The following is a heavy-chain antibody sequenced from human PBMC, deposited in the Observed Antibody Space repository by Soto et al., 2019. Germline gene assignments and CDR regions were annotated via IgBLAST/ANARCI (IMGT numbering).Heavy chain of an antibody. CDR3: AHRRLLEPPYTFDI. J-gene: IGHJ3*02. V-gene: IGHV2-5*01. CDR1: GFSLSTIGVG. CDR2: IHYNDDK. D-gene: IGHD3-3*01. Sequence: QITLKESGPTLVKPTQTLTLTCTFSGFSLSTIGVGVGWIRQPPGKALEWLALIHYNDDKRYSQSLKSRLTITWHTSKNQVILTMINMDPVDTATYYCAHRRLLEPPYTFDIWGQGTMVTVSS.